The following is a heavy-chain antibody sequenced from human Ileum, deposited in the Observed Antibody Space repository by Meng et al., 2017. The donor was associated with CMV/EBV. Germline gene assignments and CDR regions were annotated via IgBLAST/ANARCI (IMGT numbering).Heavy chain of an antibody. Sequence: SCVASGFALISAVMNWVRQAPEEGRERVASIRGQTADGTTEYHATVKSRITVSRDDSKYTVYPQINKLKIDDTAVYYCTTGWTQYFDFWGQGALVTVSS. D-gene: IGHD3/OR15-3a*01. J-gene: IGHJ4*02. V-gene: IGHV3-15*07. CDR1: GFALISAV. CDR2: IRGQTADGTT. CDR3: TTGWTQYFDF.